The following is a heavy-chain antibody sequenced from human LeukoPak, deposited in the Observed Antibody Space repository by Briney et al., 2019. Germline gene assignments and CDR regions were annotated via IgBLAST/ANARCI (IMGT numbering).Heavy chain of an antibody. D-gene: IGHD6-19*01. V-gene: IGHV3-23*01. Sequence: GGSLRLSCAASGFTFSSYAMSWVGNAPGKGLEWLSGISGSGGSTDYADSVKGRFTTSRDNSQNTLYLQMNSLRAEDTAVYYCAKVYSSLPNFDYWGQGTLVTVSS. J-gene: IGHJ4*02. CDR2: ISGSGGST. CDR1: GFTFSSYA. CDR3: AKVYSSLPNFDY.